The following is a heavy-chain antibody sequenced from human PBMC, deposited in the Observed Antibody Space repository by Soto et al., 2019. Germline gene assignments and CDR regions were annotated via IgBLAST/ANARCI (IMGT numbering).Heavy chain of an antibody. V-gene: IGHV4-34*01. CDR1: GGSFSGYY. Sequence: QVQLQQWGAGLLKPSETLSLTCAVYGGSFSGYYWSWIRQPPGKGLEWIGEINHSESTNYNPSLKSLVTISVDTSKHQFSLKLSSVTAADTAVYYCARLIYCSSSSCYLYMDVWGKGTTVTVSS. D-gene: IGHD2-2*01. CDR3: ARLIYCSSSSCYLYMDV. J-gene: IGHJ6*03. CDR2: INHSEST.